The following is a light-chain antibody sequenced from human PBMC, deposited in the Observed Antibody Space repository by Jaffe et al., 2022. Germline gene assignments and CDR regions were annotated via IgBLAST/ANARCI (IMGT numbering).Light chain of an antibody. CDR1: QSVSSSS. Sequence: EFVLTQSPGTLSLSPGERATLSCRASQSVSSSSLAWYQQKPGQAPRLLIYAISSRATGIPDRFSGSGSGTDFTLTISRLEPEDFAVYYCQQYVSSPFTFGPGTKVDFK. V-gene: IGKV3-20*01. CDR3: QQYVSSPFT. CDR2: AIS. J-gene: IGKJ3*01.